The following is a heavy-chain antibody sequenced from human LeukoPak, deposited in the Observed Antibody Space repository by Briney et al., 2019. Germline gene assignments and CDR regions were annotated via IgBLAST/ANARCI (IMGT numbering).Heavy chain of an antibody. V-gene: IGHV4-34*01. J-gene: IGHJ4*02. CDR2: INHSGST. Sequence: PSETLSLTCAVYGGSFSGYYWSWIRQPPGKGLEWVGEINHSGSTNYNPSLKSRVTISVDTSKHQFSLKLSSVTAADTAVYYCAMVVDTAMATGEYFDYWGQGTLVTVSS. CDR3: AMVVDTAMATGEYFDY. D-gene: IGHD5-18*01. CDR1: GGSFSGYY.